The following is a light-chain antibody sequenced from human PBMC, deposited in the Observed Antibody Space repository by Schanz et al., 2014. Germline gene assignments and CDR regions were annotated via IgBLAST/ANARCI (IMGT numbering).Light chain of an antibody. V-gene: IGKV3D-20*02. CDR2: GAS. CDR1: QSVSSSY. Sequence: EIVLTQSPGTLSLSPGERATLSCRASQSVSSSYLAWYQHKPGQAPRLLIYGASSRATGIPDRFSGSGSGTDFTLTISSLEPEDFAIYYCQQRISWPPGFGQGTRLEIK. J-gene: IGKJ5*01. CDR3: QQRISWPPG.